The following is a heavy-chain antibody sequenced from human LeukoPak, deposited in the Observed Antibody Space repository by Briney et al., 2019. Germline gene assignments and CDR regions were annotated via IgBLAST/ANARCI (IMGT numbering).Heavy chain of an antibody. J-gene: IGHJ3*01. D-gene: IGHD1-26*01. CDR3: GMSGDRVPLQDDVFDV. CDR2: IYPGDSGP. V-gene: IGHV5-51*01. CDR1: GSSFTSYC. Sequence: NRGESLKISCKVSGSSFTSYCIGWVRQVPGKGLEWMGIIYPGDSGPTYSPSFQGQVTISVDKSINTAYLQWSSLQASDTAMYYCGMSGDRVPLQDDVFDVWGQGTMVTVST.